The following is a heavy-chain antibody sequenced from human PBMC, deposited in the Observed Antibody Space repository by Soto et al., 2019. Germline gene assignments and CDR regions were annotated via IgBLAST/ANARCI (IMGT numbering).Heavy chain of an antibody. D-gene: IGHD3-10*01. J-gene: IGHJ4*02. V-gene: IGHV4-30-2*01. CDR2: IYHSGST. CDR1: GGSISSGGYS. Sequence: SETLSLTCAVSGGSISSGGYSWSWIRQPPGKGLEWIGYIYHSGSTYYNPSLKSRVTISVDTSKNQFSLKLSSVTAADTAVYYCARGGFTMVRRFDYWGQGTLVTVSS. CDR3: ARGGFTMVRRFDY.